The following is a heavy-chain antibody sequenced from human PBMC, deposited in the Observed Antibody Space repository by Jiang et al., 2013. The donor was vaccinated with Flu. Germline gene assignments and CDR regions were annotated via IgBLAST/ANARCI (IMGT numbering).Heavy chain of an antibody. Sequence: TLTLTCTFSGFSLSTSGVGVGWIRQPPGKALEWLALIYWDDSKRYSYSPSLRSRLTITKDTSKNQVVLTMANVDPVDTATYYCAHKPYYSGSGSYYNVWGQGTLVTVSS. J-gene: IGHJ4*02. CDR2: IYWDDSK. D-gene: IGHD3-10*01. V-gene: IGHV2-5*02. CDR3: AHKPYYSGSGSYYNV. CDR1: GFSLSTSGVG.